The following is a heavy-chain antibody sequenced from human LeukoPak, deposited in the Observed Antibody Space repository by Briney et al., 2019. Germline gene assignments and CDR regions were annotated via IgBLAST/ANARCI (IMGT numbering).Heavy chain of an antibody. CDR3: ARGAGGGATLDY. CDR1: GYTFTSYY. D-gene: IGHD1-26*01. V-gene: IGHV1-8*01. J-gene: IGHJ4*02. Sequence: ASVKVSCKASGYTFTSYYINWVRQATGQGLEWRGWMNPNSGNTIYAQKFQGRVTMTRNTSISTAYMELSSLRSEHTAVYYCARGAGGGATLDYWGQGTLVTVSS. CDR2: MNPNSGNT.